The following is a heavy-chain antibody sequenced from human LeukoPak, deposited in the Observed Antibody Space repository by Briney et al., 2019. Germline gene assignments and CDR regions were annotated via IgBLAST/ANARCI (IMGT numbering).Heavy chain of an antibody. CDR1: GFTFDDYA. CDR3: ASWGSSGRGDY. Sequence: PGRSLRLSCAASGFTFDDYAMHWVPQAPGKGLEWVSGISWNSGSIGYADSVKGRFTISRDNAKNSLYLQMNSLRAEDTALYYCASWGSSGRGDYWGQGTLVTVSS. V-gene: IGHV3-9*01. D-gene: IGHD6-19*01. CDR2: ISWNSGSI. J-gene: IGHJ4*02.